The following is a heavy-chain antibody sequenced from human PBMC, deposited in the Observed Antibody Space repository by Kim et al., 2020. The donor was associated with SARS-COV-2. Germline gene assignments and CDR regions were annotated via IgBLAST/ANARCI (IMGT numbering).Heavy chain of an antibody. CDR2: IREDGGET. Sequence: GGSLRLSCTTSGFTFTNYWLHWVRQPPGKGLVWVSRIREDGGETNYADSVKGRFTISRDNAKNTVYLQMNSLRAEDTAVYYCARVRVLAAATVPFDYWGQGTLVTVSS. D-gene: IGHD6-25*01. CDR3: ARVRVLAAATVPFDY. CDR1: GFTFTNYW. V-gene: IGHV3-74*01. J-gene: IGHJ4*02.